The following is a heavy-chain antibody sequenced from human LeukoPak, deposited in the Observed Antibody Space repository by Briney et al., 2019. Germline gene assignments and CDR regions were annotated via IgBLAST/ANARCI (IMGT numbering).Heavy chain of an antibody. CDR3: AGGVYGYNAFDY. V-gene: IGHV3-48*02. J-gene: IGHJ4*02. Sequence: GGSLRPSCAASGFTFSAYGMSWVRQAPGKGLEWISHISSGRSIMNYADSVKGRFTISRDNGKNSVYLQMNSLKDEDTAVYYCAGGVYGYNAFDYWGQGTLVSVSS. D-gene: IGHD5/OR15-5a*01. CDR1: GFTFSAYG. CDR2: ISSGRSIM.